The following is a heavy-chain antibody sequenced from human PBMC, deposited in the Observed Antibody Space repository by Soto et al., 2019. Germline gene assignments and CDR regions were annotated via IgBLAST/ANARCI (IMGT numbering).Heavy chain of an antibody. CDR1: GYTFTSYY. CDR2: INPSGGST. D-gene: IGHD3-22*01. CDR3: ARGFYYDSSGQRSIDY. V-gene: IGHV1-46*03. Sequence: ASVKVSCKASGYTFTSYYMHWVRQAPGQGLEWMGIINPSGGSTSYAQKFQGRVTMTRDTSTSTVYMELSSLRSGDTAVYYCARGFYYDSSGQRSIDYWGQGTLVTVSS. J-gene: IGHJ4*02.